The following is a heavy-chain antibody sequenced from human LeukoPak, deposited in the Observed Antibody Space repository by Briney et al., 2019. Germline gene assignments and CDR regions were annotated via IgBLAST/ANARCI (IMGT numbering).Heavy chain of an antibody. V-gene: IGHV1-69*02. J-gene: IGHJ5*02. CDR3: ARGVYYDSSALGVDP. CDR2: IIPILGIT. Sequence: SVKVFCKACGGTFSSYTIIWVRQAPGQGLEWMGRIIPILGITNYAQKFQDRVTINADKSTSTAYMELSSLRSEDTAVYYCARGVYYDSSALGVDPWGQGTLVSVSS. CDR1: GGTFSSYT. D-gene: IGHD3-22*01.